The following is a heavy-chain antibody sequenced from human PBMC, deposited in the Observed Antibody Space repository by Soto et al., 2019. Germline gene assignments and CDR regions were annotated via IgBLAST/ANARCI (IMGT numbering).Heavy chain of an antibody. J-gene: IGHJ4*02. CDR2: IIPIFGTA. Sequence: QVQLVQSGAEVKKPGSSVKVSCKASGGTFSSYAISWVRQAPGQGLEWMGGIIPIFGTANYAQKFQGRVTITADESTSAAYMELSSLRSEDTAVYYCASYDYVWGSYRYLSLGYWGQGTLVTVSS. D-gene: IGHD3-16*02. CDR1: GGTFSSYA. V-gene: IGHV1-69*01. CDR3: ASYDYVWGSYRYLSLGY.